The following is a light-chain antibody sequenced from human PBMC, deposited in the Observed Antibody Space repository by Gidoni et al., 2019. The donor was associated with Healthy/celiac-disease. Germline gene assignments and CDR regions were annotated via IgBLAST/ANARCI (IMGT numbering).Light chain of an antibody. J-gene: IGKJ4*01. CDR3: QQRSNWPRVT. V-gene: IGKV3-11*01. Sequence: EIVLTQSAATLSLSPGERATLSCRASQRVSSYLAWYQQKPGQAPRLLIYDASNRATGIPARFSGSGSGTDFPLTISSLELEDFAVYYCQQRSNWPRVTFGGXTKVEIK. CDR1: QRVSSY. CDR2: DAS.